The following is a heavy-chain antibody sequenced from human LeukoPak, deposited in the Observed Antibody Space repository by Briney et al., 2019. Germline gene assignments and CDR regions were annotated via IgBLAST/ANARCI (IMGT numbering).Heavy chain of an antibody. CDR1: GFTFSSYW. CDR3: ARGVVVAPRSAFDI. J-gene: IGHJ3*02. D-gene: IGHD2-2*01. V-gene: IGHV3-7*01. CDR2: INQDGSEK. Sequence: GGSLRLSCAASGFTFSSYWITWVRQAPGRGLEWVANINQDGSEKCYVDSVKGRFTISRDNAKNSLSLQMNSLRVEDTAVYYCARGVVVAPRSAFDIWGQGTMVTVSS.